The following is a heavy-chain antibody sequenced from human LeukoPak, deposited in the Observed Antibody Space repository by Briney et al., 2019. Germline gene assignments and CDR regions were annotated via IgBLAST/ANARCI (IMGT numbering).Heavy chain of an antibody. D-gene: IGHD3-22*01. Sequence: GGSLRLSCAASGFTFTTYAIHWVRQAPGKGLVWVSRINSDGSTTTYADSVKGRFTISRDNAKDTLYLQMTSLRAEDTAVYYCARATYYYDSSGYRAIYYFDYWGQGTLVTVSS. V-gene: IGHV3-74*01. J-gene: IGHJ4*02. CDR3: ARATYYYDSSGYRAIYYFDY. CDR2: INSDGSTT. CDR1: GFTFTTYA.